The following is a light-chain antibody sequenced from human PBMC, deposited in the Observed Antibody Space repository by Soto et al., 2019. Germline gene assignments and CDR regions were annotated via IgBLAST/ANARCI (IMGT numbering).Light chain of an antibody. Sequence: QAVVTQPPSVSGAPGQRVTISCTGSSSNIGAVYDVHWYQQLPGTAPKLLIYGNSNRPSGVPDRFSGSKSGTSASLAITGLQAEDEADYYCQSYDSSLSGGVFGTGTKLTVL. J-gene: IGLJ1*01. CDR1: SSNIGAVYD. CDR3: QSYDSSLSGGV. V-gene: IGLV1-40*01. CDR2: GNS.